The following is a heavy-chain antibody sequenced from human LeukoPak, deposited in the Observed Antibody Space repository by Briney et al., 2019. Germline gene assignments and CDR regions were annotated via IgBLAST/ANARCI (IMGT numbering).Heavy chain of an antibody. D-gene: IGHD4-17*01. CDR1: GFTFSTYA. CDR3: AKDPMTTVTTTAY. V-gene: IGHV3-23*01. Sequence: PGGSLRLSCAASGFTFSTYALSWVRQAPGKGLEWVSSISGSDNSTYYADSVKGRFTISRDNSKNTLYLQMNSLRAEDTAVYYCAKDPMTTVTTTAYWGQGTLVTVSS. J-gene: IGHJ4*02. CDR2: ISGSDNST.